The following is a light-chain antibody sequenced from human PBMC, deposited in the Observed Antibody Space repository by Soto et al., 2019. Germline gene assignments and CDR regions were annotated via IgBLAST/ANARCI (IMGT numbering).Light chain of an antibody. CDR3: SSYAGSNNLV. J-gene: IGLJ3*02. Sequence: QSALPQPPSTSGSPGQSVTISCTGTSSDVGGYDYVSWYQQHPGNAPKLVIYEVTKRPSGVPDRFSGSKSGNTASLTVSGLQADDEADYYCSSYAGSNNLVFGGGTKVTVL. CDR1: SSDVGGYDY. CDR2: EVT. V-gene: IGLV2-8*01.